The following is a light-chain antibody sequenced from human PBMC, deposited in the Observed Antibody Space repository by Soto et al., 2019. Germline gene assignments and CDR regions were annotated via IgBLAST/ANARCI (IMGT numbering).Light chain of an antibody. Sequence: SYELTQPPSVSVSPGQTASITCSGEKLGDKYPCWYQQKPGHSPVLVIYQNSKRPSGIPERFSRSNSGNTATLTIRGTQAMDESVYYCQAWDSGTVVFGGGTKVTVL. CDR1: KLGDKY. J-gene: IGLJ2*01. CDR3: QAWDSGTVV. CDR2: QNS. V-gene: IGLV3-1*01.